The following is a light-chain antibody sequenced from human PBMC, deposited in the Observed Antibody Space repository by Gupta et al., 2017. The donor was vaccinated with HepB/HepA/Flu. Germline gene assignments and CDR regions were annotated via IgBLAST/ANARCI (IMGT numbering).Light chain of an antibody. Sequence: QSALTQPASVSGSPGQSITISCTGTSSDVGDYNSVSWYQQHPGKAPKVMIFDVSNRPSGASNRFSGSKSGNTASLTXSXLQAEDXADYFCSSYTSNSTWVFGGGTKLTVL. CDR2: DVS. V-gene: IGLV2-14*01. J-gene: IGLJ3*02. CDR3: SSYTSNSTWV. CDR1: SSDVGDYNS.